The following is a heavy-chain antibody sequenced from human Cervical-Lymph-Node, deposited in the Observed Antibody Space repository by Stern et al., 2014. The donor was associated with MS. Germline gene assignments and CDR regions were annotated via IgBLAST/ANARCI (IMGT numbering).Heavy chain of an antibody. CDR2: ISSGGSYI. J-gene: IGHJ4*02. CDR3: ARGRGGNYRYYFDY. Sequence: EVQLLESGGGLVKPGGSLRVSCAASGFTFSSYSMNWVRQAPGKGLEWVASISSGGSYIYYADSLKGRFTISRDNAKNSLYLQMNSLRAEDTAVYYCARGRGGNYRYYFDYWGQGTLVTVSS. CDR1: GFTFSSYS. V-gene: IGHV3-21*01. D-gene: IGHD4-23*01.